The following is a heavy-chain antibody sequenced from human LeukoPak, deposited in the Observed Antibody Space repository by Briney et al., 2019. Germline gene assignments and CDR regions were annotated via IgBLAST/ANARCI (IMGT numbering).Heavy chain of an antibody. D-gene: IGHD4-17*01. CDR1: GFTFDDYA. V-gene: IGHV3-9*01. Sequence: PGGSLRLSCAASGFTFDDYAMHWVRQAPGKGLEWVSGISWNSGSIGYADSVKGRFTISRDNAKNSLYLQMNSLRAEDTALYYCAKGLGYGETLIDYWGQGTLVTVSS. J-gene: IGHJ4*02. CDR3: AKGLGYGETLIDY. CDR2: ISWNSGSI.